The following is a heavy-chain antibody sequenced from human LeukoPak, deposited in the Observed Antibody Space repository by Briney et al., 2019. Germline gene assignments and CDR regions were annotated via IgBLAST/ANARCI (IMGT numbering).Heavy chain of an antibody. D-gene: IGHD3-10*01. CDR3: AKDDVLLWFGELVNWFDP. CDR2: ISGSGGST. Sequence: GGTLRLSCAASGFTFSSYAMSWVRQAPGKGLERVSAISGSGGSTYYADSVKGRFTISRDNSKNTLYLQMNSLRAEDTAVYYCAKDDVLLWFGELVNWFDPWGQGTLVTVSS. CDR1: GFTFSSYA. J-gene: IGHJ5*02. V-gene: IGHV3-23*01.